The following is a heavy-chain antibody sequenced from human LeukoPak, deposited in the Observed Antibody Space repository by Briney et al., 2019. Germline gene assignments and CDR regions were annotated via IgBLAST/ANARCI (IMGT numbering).Heavy chain of an antibody. CDR1: EFTFSSYS. J-gene: IGHJ6*02. V-gene: IGHV3-21*01. Sequence: PGGSLRLSCVASEFTFSSYSMNWVRQAPGKGLEWVSSISSSSSYIYYADSVKGRFTISRDNAKNSLYLQMNSLRAEDTAVYYCARDEDGGLDVWGQGTTVTVSS. D-gene: IGHD4-17*01. CDR3: ARDEDGGLDV. CDR2: ISSSSSYI.